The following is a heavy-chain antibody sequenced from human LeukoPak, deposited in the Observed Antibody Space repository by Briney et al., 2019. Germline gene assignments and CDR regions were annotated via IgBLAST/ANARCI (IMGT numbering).Heavy chain of an antibody. J-gene: IGHJ5*01. V-gene: IGHV4-39*02. CDR2: VYYSGGT. D-gene: IGHD1/OR15-1a*01. CDR3: ARVRTGSTTLHS. Sequence: PSETLSLTCAVSGASISSSIHYWGRVRQPPGKGLEWIGSVYYSGGTYYNPTPESPLTITVDKTNTRFTLKLKAVTAPATVVFYCARVRTGSTTLHSWGEGILVSVSS. CDR1: GASISSSIHY.